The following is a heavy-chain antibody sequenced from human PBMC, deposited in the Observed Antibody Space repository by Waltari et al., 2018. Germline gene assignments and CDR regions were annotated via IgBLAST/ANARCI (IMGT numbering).Heavy chain of an antibody. V-gene: IGHV4-39*01. CDR3: ARQIAVAAPFDY. D-gene: IGHD2-15*01. CDR2: IYYSGST. Sequence: QLQLQESGPGLVKPSATLSLTCTVPGCSISPRSYSWCWIRHPPGKGLEWIGSIYYSGSTDYNPSLKSRVTISVDTSKNQFSLKLSSVTAADTAVYYCARQIAVAAPFDYWGQGTLVTVSS. CDR1: GCSISPRSYS. J-gene: IGHJ4*02.